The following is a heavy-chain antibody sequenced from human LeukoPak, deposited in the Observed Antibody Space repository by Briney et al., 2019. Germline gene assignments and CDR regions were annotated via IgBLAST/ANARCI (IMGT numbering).Heavy chain of an antibody. J-gene: IGHJ1*01. CDR2: IKSDGST. CDR1: GITISRYW. Sequence: GGSLRLSCVGSGITISRYWMHWVRQAPGKGLVWVSRIKSDGSTNYADSVKGRFTISRDNANNTLSLQMNSLRPEDTGVYYCARAPSEIGGYYPEYFRHWGQGTLVTASA. V-gene: IGHV3-74*01. CDR3: ARAPSEIGGYYPEYFRH. D-gene: IGHD3-22*01.